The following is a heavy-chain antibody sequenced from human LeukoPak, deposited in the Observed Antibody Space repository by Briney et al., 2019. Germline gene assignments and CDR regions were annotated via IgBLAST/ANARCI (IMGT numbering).Heavy chain of an antibody. D-gene: IGHD3-22*01. V-gene: IGHV3-11*01. J-gene: IGHJ4*02. CDR1: GFTFSDYY. Sequence: GGSLRLSCAASGFTFSDYYMSWIRQAPGKGLEWVSYISSSGSSIYYADSVKGRFTISRDNAKNSLYLQMNSLRAEDTAVYYCARDLDDYDSSGYYDPNFGYWGQGTLVTVSS. CDR3: ARDLDDYDSSGYYDPNFGY. CDR2: ISSSGSSI.